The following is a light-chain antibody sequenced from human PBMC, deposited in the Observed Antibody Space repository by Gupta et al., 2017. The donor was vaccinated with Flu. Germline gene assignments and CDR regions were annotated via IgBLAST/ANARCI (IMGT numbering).Light chain of an antibody. V-gene: IGKV3-15*01. CDR2: GTS. Sequence: EIGMTQSPATLSVSPGERATLSCRANQSVSSNLAWYQQKPGQAPRLLIYGTSTRATGIPARFSGSGSGTEFTLTISSLQSEDFAVYYCQHHSKGPPLYSFGQGTKLDMK. J-gene: IGKJ2*03. CDR1: QSVSSN. CDR3: QHHSKGPPLYS.